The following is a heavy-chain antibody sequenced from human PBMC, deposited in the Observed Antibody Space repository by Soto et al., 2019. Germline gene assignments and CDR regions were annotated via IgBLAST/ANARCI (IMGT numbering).Heavy chain of an antibody. CDR2: INHSGST. J-gene: IGHJ4*02. CDR1: GGSFSGYY. Sequence: QVQLQQWGAGLLKPSESLSLTCAVYGGSFSGYYWSWIRQPPGKGLEWIGEINHSGSTNHNPSLKSRVTISVDTSKNQFSLKLSSVTAEDTAVYYCARGRGITNHPPGYWGQGTLVTVSS. D-gene: IGHD3-10*01. V-gene: IGHV4-34*01. CDR3: ARGRGITNHPPGY.